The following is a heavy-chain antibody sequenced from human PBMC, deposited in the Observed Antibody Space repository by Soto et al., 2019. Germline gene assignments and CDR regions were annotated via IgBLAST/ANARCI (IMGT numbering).Heavy chain of an antibody. Sequence: PSETLSLTCTVSGGTVSSGSDYWSWIRQPPGKGLEWIGYIYYSGSTNYNPSLKSRVTISVDTSKNQFSLKLSSVTAADTAVYYCARDSGYYDSSGYYDSWGQGTLVTVSS. D-gene: IGHD3-22*01. J-gene: IGHJ4*02. V-gene: IGHV4-61*01. CDR3: ARDSGYYDSSGYYDS. CDR2: IYYSGST. CDR1: GGTVSSGSDY.